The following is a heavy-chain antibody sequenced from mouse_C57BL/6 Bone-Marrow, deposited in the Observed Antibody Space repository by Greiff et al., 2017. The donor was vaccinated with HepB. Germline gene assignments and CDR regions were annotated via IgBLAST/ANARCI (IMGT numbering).Heavy chain of an antibody. Sequence: VKLVESGPGLVQPSQSLSITCTVSGFSLTSYGVHWVRQSPGKGLEWLGVIWSGGSTDYNAAFISRLSISKDNSKSQVFFKMNSLQADDTAIYYCARNWAVNYYAMDYWGQGTSVTVSS. D-gene: IGHD2-5*01. CDR3: ARNWAVNYYAMDY. CDR2: IWSGGST. CDR1: GFSLTSYG. J-gene: IGHJ4*01. V-gene: IGHV2-2*01.